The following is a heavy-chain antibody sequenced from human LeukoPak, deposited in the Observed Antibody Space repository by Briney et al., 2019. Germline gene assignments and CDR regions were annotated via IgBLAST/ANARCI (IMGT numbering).Heavy chain of an antibody. CDR3: ARHFYRGDGYNHYFDY. D-gene: IGHD3-10*01. J-gene: IGHJ4*02. Sequence: SETLSLTCAVYGGSFSGYYWSWIRQPPGKGLEWIGEINHSGSTNYNPSLKSRVTISVDTSKNQFSLKLSSVTAADTAVYYCARHFYRGDGYNHYFDYWGQGTLVTVSS. CDR1: GGSFSGYY. V-gene: IGHV4-34*01. CDR2: INHSGST.